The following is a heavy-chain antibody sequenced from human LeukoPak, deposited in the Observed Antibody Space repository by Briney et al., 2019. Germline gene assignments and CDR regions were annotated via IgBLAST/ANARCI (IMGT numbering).Heavy chain of an antibody. CDR2: IKYDGSEK. J-gene: IGHJ5*01. CDR3: AREPVRKRWFDS. CDR1: GFAFSNYW. Sequence: GGSLRLSCTGSGFAFSNYWMSWVRQAPGKGLEWVANIKYDGSEKYYVDSVKGRLTISRDNAKNSLYLQMSSLRAEDTAVYYCAREPVRKRWFDSWGQGTLVTVSS. D-gene: IGHD3-10*01. V-gene: IGHV3-7*03.